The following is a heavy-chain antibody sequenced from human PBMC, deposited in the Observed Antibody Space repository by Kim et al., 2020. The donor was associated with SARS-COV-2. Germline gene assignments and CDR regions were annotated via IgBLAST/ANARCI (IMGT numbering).Heavy chain of an antibody. Sequence: GGSLRLSCAASGFTFSSYSMNWVRQAPGKGLEWVSSISSSSSYIYYADSVKGRFTISRDNAKNSLYLQMNSLRAEDTAVYYCASQIGSSSWYSRFDYWGQGTLVTVSS. CDR3: ASQIGSSSWYSRFDY. V-gene: IGHV3-21*01. CDR2: ISSSSSYI. CDR1: GFTFSSYS. J-gene: IGHJ4*02. D-gene: IGHD6-13*01.